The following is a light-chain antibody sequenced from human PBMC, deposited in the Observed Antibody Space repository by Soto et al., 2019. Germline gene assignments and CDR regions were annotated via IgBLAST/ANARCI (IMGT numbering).Light chain of an antibody. CDR1: SSDVGGYNY. CDR3: SSYTSTNSWV. V-gene: IGLV2-14*01. J-gene: IGLJ3*02. Sequence: QAVVTQSASVSGSPGQSITISCTGTSSDVGGYNYVSWYQQHPGKAPKLIIYDVSNRPSGVSTRFSGSKFGNTASLTISGLQAEDEADYSCSSYTSTNSWVFGGGTQLTVL. CDR2: DVS.